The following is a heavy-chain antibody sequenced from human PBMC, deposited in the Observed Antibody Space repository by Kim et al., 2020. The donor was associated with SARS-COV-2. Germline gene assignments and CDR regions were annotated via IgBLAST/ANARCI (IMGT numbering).Heavy chain of an antibody. J-gene: IGHJ4*02. D-gene: IGHD1-26*01. CDR3: ARVDVGATRGLRHYFDY. V-gene: IGHV4-39*06. Sequence: KSRVTMSVDTSTNQFPLKLSSVTAADTAVYYCARVDVGATRGLRHYFDYWGQGTLVTVSS.